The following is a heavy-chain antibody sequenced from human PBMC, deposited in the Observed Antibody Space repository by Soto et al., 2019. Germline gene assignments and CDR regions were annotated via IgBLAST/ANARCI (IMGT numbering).Heavy chain of an antibody. V-gene: IGHV4-4*07. CDR3: ASGGDFWSGKYFRPGRLDP. CDR2: IYTSGST. J-gene: IGHJ5*02. Sequence: SETRSLTCIVSCGYISSYYWSWIRHPAGKGLEWIGRIYTSGSTNYNPSLKSRVTMSVDTAKNQFSLKLGAVTAADTAVYYCASGGDFWSGKYFRPGRLDPCGQRTLVTVS. CDR1: CGYISSYY. D-gene: IGHD3-3*01.